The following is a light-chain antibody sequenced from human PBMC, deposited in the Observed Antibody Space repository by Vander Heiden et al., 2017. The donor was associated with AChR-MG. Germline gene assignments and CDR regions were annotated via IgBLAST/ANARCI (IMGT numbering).Light chain of an antibody. CDR1: QSILYSSNNKNY. CDR3: QQYDSPPQVT. CDR2: SAS. J-gene: IGKJ2*01. V-gene: IGKV4-1*01. Sequence: DIVMTQSPDSLAVSLGERATINCKSSQSILYSSNNKNYLAWYQQKPGQPPKLLISSASTRESGVPDRFSGNGSGTTFTLTISSLQAEDVAVYYCQQYDSPPQVTFGQGTKLEIK.